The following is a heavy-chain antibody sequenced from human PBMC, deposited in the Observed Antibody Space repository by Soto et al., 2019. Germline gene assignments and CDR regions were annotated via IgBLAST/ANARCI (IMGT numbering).Heavy chain of an antibody. Sequence: QVQLVQSGAAMKEPGSSVKVSCKTSGGTFSSSAISWLRQAPGQGLEWMGGIIPLFRTPDYAQKFQGRVTIAEDESTSTAYMELSSLRSEDTAVYYCARDNDRLQLGGNYYYILDVWGQGTTITVSS. CDR3: ARDNDRLQLGGNYYYILDV. D-gene: IGHD4-4*01. CDR1: GGTFSSSA. J-gene: IGHJ6*02. V-gene: IGHV1-69*12. CDR2: IIPLFRTP.